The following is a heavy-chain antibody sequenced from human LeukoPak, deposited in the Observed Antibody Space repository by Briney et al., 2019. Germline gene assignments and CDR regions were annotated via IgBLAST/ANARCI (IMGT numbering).Heavy chain of an antibody. CDR2: IYPGDSDT. Sequence: GESLKISCKGSGYSFTSYWIGWVRQMPGKGLVWMGIIYPGDSDTRYSPSFQGQVTISADKSISTAYLQWSSLKASDTAMYYCARQTGRYYDSSGPFDYWGQGTLVTVSS. CDR3: ARQTGRYYDSSGPFDY. V-gene: IGHV5-51*01. D-gene: IGHD3-22*01. CDR1: GYSFTSYW. J-gene: IGHJ4*02.